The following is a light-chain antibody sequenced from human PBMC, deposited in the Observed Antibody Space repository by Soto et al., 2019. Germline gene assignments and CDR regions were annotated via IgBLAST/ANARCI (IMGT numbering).Light chain of an antibody. Sequence: EIVLTQSPATLSFSPGERATLSCRASQSISSYLDWYQQKPGQTPRLLIYGAYNRATGIPARFSGSGSGTDFTLTISSLEPEDFAVYYCQQRSAWPRTFGQGTKVDIK. CDR2: GAY. V-gene: IGKV3-11*01. J-gene: IGKJ2*01. CDR3: QQRSAWPRT. CDR1: QSISSY.